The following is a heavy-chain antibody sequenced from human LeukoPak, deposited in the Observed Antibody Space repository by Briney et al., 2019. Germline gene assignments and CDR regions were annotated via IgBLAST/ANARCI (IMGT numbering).Heavy chain of an antibody. D-gene: IGHD6-13*01. J-gene: IGHJ5*02. CDR1: GGSISSSNW. CDR3: ARERGNTAADGPWFDP. CDR2: IYHSGST. Sequence: SGTLSLTCAVSGGSISSSNWWSWVRQPPGKGLGWIGEIYHSGSTNYNPSLKSRVTISVDKSKNQFSLMLSSVTAADTAVYYCARERGNTAADGPWFDPWGQGTLVTVSS. V-gene: IGHV4-4*02.